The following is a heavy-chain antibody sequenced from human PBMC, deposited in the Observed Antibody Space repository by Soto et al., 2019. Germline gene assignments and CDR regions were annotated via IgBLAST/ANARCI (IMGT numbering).Heavy chain of an antibody. V-gene: IGHV4-34*01. Sequence: TSETLSLTCAVYGGSFSGYYWSWIRQPPGKGLEWIGEINHSGSTNYNPSLKSRVTISVDTSKNQFSLKLSSVTAADTAVYYCARGLRIAAAGLPFFDPWGQGTLVTVSS. CDR2: INHSGST. CDR1: GGSFSGYY. J-gene: IGHJ5*02. CDR3: ARGLRIAAAGLPFFDP. D-gene: IGHD6-13*01.